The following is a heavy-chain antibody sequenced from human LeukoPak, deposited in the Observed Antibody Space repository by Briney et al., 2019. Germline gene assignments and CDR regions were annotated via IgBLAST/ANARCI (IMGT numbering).Heavy chain of an antibody. CDR3: ARDETVVATMSSHYYYGMDV. V-gene: IGHV3-48*04. D-gene: IGHD5-12*01. J-gene: IGHJ6*02. CDR2: ISSSSTI. CDR1: GFTFSSYS. Sequence: GGSLRLSCAASGFTFSSYSMNWVRQAPGKGLEWVSYISSSSTIYYADSVKGRFAISRDNAKNSLYLQMNSLRAEDTAVYYCARDETVVATMSSHYYYGMDVWGQGTTVTVSS.